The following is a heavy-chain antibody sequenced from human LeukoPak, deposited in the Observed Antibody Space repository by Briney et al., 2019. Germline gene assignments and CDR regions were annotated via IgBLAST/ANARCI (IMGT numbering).Heavy chain of an antibody. D-gene: IGHD6-19*01. V-gene: IGHV3-53*01. Sequence: PGGSLRLSCAASGFTVSNNYMSWVRQAPGKGLEWVSVIYSGGGTFYSDSVKGQFTISRDYSKNTLYLQLNSLRADDTAVYYCARDSNGPAFWGQGTLVTVSS. J-gene: IGHJ4*02. CDR3: ARDSNGPAF. CDR2: IYSGGGT. CDR1: GFTVSNNY.